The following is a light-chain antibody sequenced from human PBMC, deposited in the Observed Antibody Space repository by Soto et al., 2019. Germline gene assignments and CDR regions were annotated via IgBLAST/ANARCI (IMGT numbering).Light chain of an antibody. V-gene: IGKV3-20*01. J-gene: IGKJ3*01. CDR3: QQYGRSPT. CDR1: QSVSEY. CDR2: GAS. Sequence: EVVMTQSPATLSVSPGERATLSCRASQSVSEYLAWYQQKPGQAPRLLIYGASTRATGIPARFSGSGSGTDFTLSISRLEPEDFAVYYCQQYGRSPTFGPGTKVDV.